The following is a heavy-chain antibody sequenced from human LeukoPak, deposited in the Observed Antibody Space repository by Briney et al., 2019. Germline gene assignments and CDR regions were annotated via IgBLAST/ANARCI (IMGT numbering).Heavy chain of an antibody. Sequence: SETLSLTCTVSGGSISSYYWSWIRQPPEKGLEWIGYIYYSGSTNYNPSLKSRVTISVDTSKNQFSLKLSSVTAADTAVYYCARAGYDFWSGAYHYYYYMDVWGKRTTVTVSS. CDR1: GGSISSYY. D-gene: IGHD3-3*01. V-gene: IGHV4-59*01. J-gene: IGHJ6*03. CDR3: ARAGYDFWSGAYHYYYYMDV. CDR2: IYYSGST.